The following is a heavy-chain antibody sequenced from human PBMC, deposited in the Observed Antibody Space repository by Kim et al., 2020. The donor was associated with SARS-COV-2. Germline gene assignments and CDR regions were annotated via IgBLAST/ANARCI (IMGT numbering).Heavy chain of an antibody. CDR3: AHATHYYGSGPFDY. D-gene: IGHD3-10*01. V-gene: IGHV2-5*02. J-gene: IGHJ4*02. CDR1: GFSLSTSGVG. Sequence: SGPTLVNPTQTLTLTCTFSGFSLSTSGVGVGWIRQPPGKALEWIALIYWDDDDRYSPSLRNRLTIAKDTSKNQVVLTMTNMDPVDTATYYCAHATHYYGSGPFDYWGQGTLVTVSS. CDR2: IYWDDDD.